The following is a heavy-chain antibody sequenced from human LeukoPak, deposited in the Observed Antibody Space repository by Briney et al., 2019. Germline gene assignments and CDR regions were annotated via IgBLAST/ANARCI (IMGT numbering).Heavy chain of an antibody. J-gene: IGHJ4*02. CDR2: IYYSGST. CDR1: GGSISSYY. Sequence: SETLSLTCTLSGGSISSYYWSWIRQPPGKALEWIGYIYYSGSTNYNPSLKSRVTISVDTSKNQFSLKLSSVTAADTAVYYCAGDRDGYNGFDYWGQGTLVTVSS. CDR3: AGDRDGYNGFDY. V-gene: IGHV4-59*01. D-gene: IGHD5-24*01.